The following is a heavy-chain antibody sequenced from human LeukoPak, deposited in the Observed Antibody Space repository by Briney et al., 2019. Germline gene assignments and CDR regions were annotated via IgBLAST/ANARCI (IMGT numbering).Heavy chain of an antibody. J-gene: IGHJ5*02. Sequence: HPGGSLRLSCAASGFTFSSYAMSWVRQAPGKGLEWVSAISGSGGSTYYADSVKGRFTISRDNSKNTLYLQMNSLRAEDTAVYYCAKREQSSRSWYEPNWFDPWGQGTLVTVSS. CDR3: AKREQSSRSWYEPNWFDP. CDR2: ISGSGGST. V-gene: IGHV3-23*01. CDR1: GFTFSSYA. D-gene: IGHD6-13*01.